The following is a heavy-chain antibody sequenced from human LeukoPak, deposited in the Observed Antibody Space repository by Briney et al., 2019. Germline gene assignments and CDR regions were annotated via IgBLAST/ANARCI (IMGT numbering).Heavy chain of an antibody. CDR2: VASSGTTK. CDR1: GFSFNTYE. Sequence: GGSLRLSCAASGFSFNTYEMNWVRQAPGKELEWISYVASSGTTKYYADSVQGRFTISRDNAKNSLYLQMNSLRVEDTAVYYCARGGWHYVFNYWGQGTLVTVSS. V-gene: IGHV3-48*03. D-gene: IGHD6-19*01. J-gene: IGHJ4*02. CDR3: ARGGWHYVFNY.